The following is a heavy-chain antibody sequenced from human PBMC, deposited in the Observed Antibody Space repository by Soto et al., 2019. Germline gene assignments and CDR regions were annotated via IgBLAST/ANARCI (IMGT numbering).Heavy chain of an antibody. J-gene: IGHJ4*02. CDR2: ISNGGDGT. Sequence: PGGSLRLSCAASGFTFSSYAMSWVRQAPGQGLECVSSISNGGDGTDYADSVKGRFTISRDNSKNTLFLQMNSLRAEDTAIYYCAKSRSGWYVFDHWSQGTPVTVSS. CDR3: AKSRSGWYVFDH. CDR1: GFTFSSYA. D-gene: IGHD6-19*01. V-gene: IGHV3-23*01.